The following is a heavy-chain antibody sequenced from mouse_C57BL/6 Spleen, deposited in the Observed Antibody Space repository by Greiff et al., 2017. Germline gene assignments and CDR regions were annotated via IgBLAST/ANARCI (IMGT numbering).Heavy chain of an antibody. J-gene: IGHJ3*01. CDR2: LDPETGGT. D-gene: IGHD1-1*01. Sequence: QVQLQQSGAELVRPGASVTLSCKASGYTFTDYEMHWVKQTPVHGLEWIGALDPETGGTAYNQKFKGKAILTADKSSSTAYMELRSLTSEDSAVYYCTREDYGSSSFAYWGQGTLVTVSA. CDR1: GYTFTDYE. CDR3: TREDYGSSSFAY. V-gene: IGHV1-15*01.